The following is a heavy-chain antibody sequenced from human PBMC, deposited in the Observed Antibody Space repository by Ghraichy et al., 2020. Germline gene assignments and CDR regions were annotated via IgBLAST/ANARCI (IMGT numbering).Heavy chain of an antibody. Sequence: GALRLSCAASGFTFSSYTMTWVRHAPGKGLEWVSTISGSGRTTYYADSVKGRFTMSRDNSENTLYLQMNSLRTEDAAIYYCAKAWGYCSGGTCPPYNWFDPWGQGTLVTVSS. CDR2: ISGSGRTT. CDR1: GFTFSSYT. V-gene: IGHV3-23*01. D-gene: IGHD2-15*01. J-gene: IGHJ5*02. CDR3: AKAWGYCSGGTCPPYNWFDP.